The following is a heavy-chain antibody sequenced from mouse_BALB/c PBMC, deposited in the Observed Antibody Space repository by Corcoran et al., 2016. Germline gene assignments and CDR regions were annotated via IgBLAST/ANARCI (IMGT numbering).Heavy chain of an antibody. Sequence: EVQLQQSGAELVKPGASVKLSCTASGFNIKDTYMHWVKQRPEQGLEWIGRIDPANGNTKYDPKFQGKATITADTSSNTAYLQLSSLTSEDTAVYYCAREDYPYYYAMDYWGQGTSVTVSS. D-gene: IGHD2-4*01. CDR3: AREDYPYYYAMDY. CDR2: IDPANGNT. J-gene: IGHJ4*01. V-gene: IGHV14-3*02. CDR1: GFNIKDTY.